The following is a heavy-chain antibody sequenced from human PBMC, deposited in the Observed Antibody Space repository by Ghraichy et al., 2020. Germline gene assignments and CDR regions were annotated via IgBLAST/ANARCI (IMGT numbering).Heavy chain of an antibody. CDR1: GYSISSGYY. D-gene: IGHD3-22*01. J-gene: IGHJ3*02. CDR2: IYHSGST. CDR3: ARAEGYYYDSSSHPNAFDI. Sequence: SETLSLTCAVSGYSISSGYYWGWIRQPPGKGLEWIGSIYHSGSTYYNPSLKSRVTISVDTSKNQFSLKLSSVTAADTAVYYCARAEGYYYDSSSHPNAFDIWGQGTMVTVSS. V-gene: IGHV4-38-2*01.